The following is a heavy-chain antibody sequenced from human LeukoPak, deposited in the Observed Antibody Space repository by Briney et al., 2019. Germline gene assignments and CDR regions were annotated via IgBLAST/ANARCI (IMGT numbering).Heavy chain of an antibody. D-gene: IGHD3-22*01. Sequence: SGGSLRLSCAASGFTFSSHAMSWVRQAPGKGLEWVSAISGSGGSTSSADSVKGRFTVSRDNSKNTLYLQMNSLRAEDTAVYYCAEQSGYYTSGGQGTLVTVSS. J-gene: IGHJ4*02. CDR1: GFTFSSHA. CDR3: AEQSGYYTS. V-gene: IGHV3-23*01. CDR2: ISGSGGST.